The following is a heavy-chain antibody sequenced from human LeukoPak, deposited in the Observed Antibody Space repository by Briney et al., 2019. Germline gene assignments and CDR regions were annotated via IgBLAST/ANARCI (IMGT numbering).Heavy chain of an antibody. CDR2: INPNSGGT. V-gene: IGHV1-2*02. Sequence: ASVKVSCKASGYTFTGYYMHWVRQAPGQGLEWMGWINPNSGGTNYAQKFQGRVTMTRDTSISTAYMELSRLRSDDTAVYYCARWHAGELLYYFDYWGQGTLVTVSS. D-gene: IGHD1-26*01. CDR3: ARWHAGELLYYFDY. CDR1: GYTFTGYY. J-gene: IGHJ4*02.